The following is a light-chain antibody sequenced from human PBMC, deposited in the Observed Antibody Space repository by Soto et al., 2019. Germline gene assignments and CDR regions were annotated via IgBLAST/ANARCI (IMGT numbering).Light chain of an antibody. V-gene: IGKV3-15*01. CDR3: QQYNNWPYT. J-gene: IGKJ2*01. CDR2: AAS. CDR1: QSVSRN. Sequence: EIVMTQSPATLSVSPGERATLSCRASQSVSRNLAWYQQKPGQAPRLLIYAASTRATGIPARFSGSGSGTEFTLTISSVQSEDFAVYYCQQYNNWPYTFGQGTKLEIK.